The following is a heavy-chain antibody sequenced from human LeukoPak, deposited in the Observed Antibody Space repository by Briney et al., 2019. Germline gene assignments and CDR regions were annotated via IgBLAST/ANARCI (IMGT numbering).Heavy chain of an antibody. Sequence: PSETLSLTCTVSGGSITSCTYYWGWIRQPPGKGLEWIGSMSYSGSSYYNPSLKSRVTISLDTSKNQFSLKLTSVTAADTAVYYCARPSNYGSGLGILDWGQGTLVIVSS. D-gene: IGHD3-10*01. CDR2: MSYSGSS. CDR3: ARPSNYGSGLGILD. J-gene: IGHJ4*02. CDR1: GGSITSCTYY. V-gene: IGHV4-39*01.